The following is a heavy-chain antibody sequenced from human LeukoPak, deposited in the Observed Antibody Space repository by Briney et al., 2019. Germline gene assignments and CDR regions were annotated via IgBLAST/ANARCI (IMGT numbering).Heavy chain of an antibody. CDR1: GYTFTGYY. D-gene: IGHD2-15*01. V-gene: IGHV1-2*02. J-gene: IGHJ6*02. CDR3: ARVVAATPEGYYYYYGMDV. CDR2: INPNSGGT. Sequence: GGSVKVSCNASGYTFTGYYMHWVRQAPGQGLEWMGWINPNSGGTNYAQKFQGRVTMTRDTSISTAYMELSRLRSDDTAVYYCARVVAATPEGYYYYYGMDVWGQGTTVTVSS.